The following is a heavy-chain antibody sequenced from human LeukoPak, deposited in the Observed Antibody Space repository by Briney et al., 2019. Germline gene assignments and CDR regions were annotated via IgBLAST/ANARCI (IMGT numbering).Heavy chain of an antibody. J-gene: IGHJ4*02. CDR1: GGTFSSYA. Sequence: SVKVSCKASGGTFSSYAISWVRQAPGQGLEWMGGIIPIFGTANYAQKVQGRVTITTDESTSTAYMELSSLRSEDTAVYYCAIRLRVVVITGYFDYWGQGTLVTVSS. D-gene: IGHD3-22*01. CDR3: AIRLRVVVITGYFDY. V-gene: IGHV1-69*05. CDR2: IIPIFGTA.